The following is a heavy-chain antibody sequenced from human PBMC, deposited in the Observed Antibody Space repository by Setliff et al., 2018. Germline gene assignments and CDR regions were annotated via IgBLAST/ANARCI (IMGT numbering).Heavy chain of an antibody. J-gene: IGHJ4*02. Sequence: GASVKVSCKSSGNSFTVFYLHWVRQAPGQGLEWMGWISPHSGDTHYAQKFQSRVRMTRDTSTYAAYLELSDLTSDDTAMYYCARSGSFGMRYWFDYWGQGALVTGSS. CDR3: ARSGSFGMRYWFDY. D-gene: IGHD1-26*01. CDR1: GNSFTVFY. V-gene: IGHV1-2*02. CDR2: ISPHSGDT.